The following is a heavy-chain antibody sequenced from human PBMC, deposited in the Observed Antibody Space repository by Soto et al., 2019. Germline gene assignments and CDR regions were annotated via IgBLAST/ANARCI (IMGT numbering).Heavy chain of an antibody. CDR1: GYTFTSYY. Sequence: ASVKVSCKASGYTFTSYYMHWVRQAPGQGLEWMGIINPSGGSTSYAQKFQGRVTMTRDTSTSTVYMELSSLRSEDTAVYYCARDHDGNYYDSSAYPDGMDVWGQGTTVTVSS. CDR3: ARDHDGNYYDSSAYPDGMDV. D-gene: IGHD3-22*01. CDR2: INPSGGST. V-gene: IGHV1-46*01. J-gene: IGHJ6*02.